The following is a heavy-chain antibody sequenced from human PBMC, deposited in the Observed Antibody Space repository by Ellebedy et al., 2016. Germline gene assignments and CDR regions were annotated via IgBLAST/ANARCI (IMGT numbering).Heavy chain of an antibody. CDR3: AVEEYYDDAFDI. V-gene: IGHV1-69*13. Sequence: SVKVSXXASGGTFSSYAISWVRQAPGQGLEWMGGIIPIFGTANYAQKFQGRVTITADESTSTAYMELSSLRSEDTAVYYCAVEEYYDDAFDIWGQGTMVTVSS. D-gene: IGHD3-3*01. CDR1: GGTFSSYA. J-gene: IGHJ3*02. CDR2: IIPIFGTA.